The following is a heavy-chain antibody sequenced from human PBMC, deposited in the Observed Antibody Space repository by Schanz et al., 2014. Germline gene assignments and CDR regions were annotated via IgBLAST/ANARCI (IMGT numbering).Heavy chain of an antibody. CDR2: VYFTGST. V-gene: IGHV4-61*05. CDR3: ARGKEGEEGEVED. D-gene: IGHD3-10*01. Sequence: QPQLQESGPGLVKPSETLSLTCAVSGASIRSNNYYCAWIRQTPGKGLEWIGYVYFTGSTNYNPSLKSRVTISVDMSKNEFSLKLSSVTAADTAVYYCARGKEGEEGEVEDWGHGTLVAVAS. J-gene: IGHJ4*01. CDR1: GASIRSNNYY.